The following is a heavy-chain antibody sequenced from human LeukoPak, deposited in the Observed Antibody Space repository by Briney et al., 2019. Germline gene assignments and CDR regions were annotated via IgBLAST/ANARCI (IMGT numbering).Heavy chain of an antibody. CDR3: AKDSIYDSSGYYSAGFGAFDI. Sequence: GGSLRLSCAASGFTFSSYGMHWVRQAPGKGLEWVAVISYDRSNKYYADSVKGRFTISRDNSKNTLYLQMNSLRAEDTAVYYCAKDSIYDSSGYYSAGFGAFDIWGQGTMVTVSS. J-gene: IGHJ3*02. D-gene: IGHD3-22*01. V-gene: IGHV3-30*18. CDR2: ISYDRSNK. CDR1: GFTFSSYG.